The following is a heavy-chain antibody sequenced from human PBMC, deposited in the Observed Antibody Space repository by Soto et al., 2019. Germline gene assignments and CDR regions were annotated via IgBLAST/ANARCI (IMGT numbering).Heavy chain of an antibody. V-gene: IGHV3-7*01. CDR1: GFTFSSYW. CDR3: AREQYSSSSVAFDI. Sequence: GGSLRLSCAASGFTFSSYWMSWVRQAPGKGLEWVANIKQDGSEKYYVDSVKGRFTIYRDNAKNPLYLQMNSLRAEDTAVYYCAREQYSSSSVAFDIWGQGTMVTVSS. D-gene: IGHD6-6*01. J-gene: IGHJ3*02. CDR2: IKQDGSEK.